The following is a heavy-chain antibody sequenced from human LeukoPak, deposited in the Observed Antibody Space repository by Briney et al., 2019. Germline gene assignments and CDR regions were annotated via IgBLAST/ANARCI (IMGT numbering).Heavy chain of an antibody. J-gene: IGHJ4*02. V-gene: IGHV3-30*18. Sequence: PGRSLRLSCAASGFTFSSYGMHWVRQAPGKGLEWVAVISYDGSNKYYADSVKGRFTISRDNSKNTLYLQMNSLRAEDTAVYYCAKGPNYFDYWGQGTLVTVSS. CDR2: ISYDGSNK. CDR1: GFTFSSYG. CDR3: AKGPNYFDY.